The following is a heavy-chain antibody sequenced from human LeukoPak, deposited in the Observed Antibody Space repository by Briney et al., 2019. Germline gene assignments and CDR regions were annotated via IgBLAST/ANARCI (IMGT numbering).Heavy chain of an antibody. V-gene: IGHV3-30-3*01. CDR3: AKNYDSSGYYFDAFDI. Sequence: PGGSLRLSCAASGFTFSSYAMHWVRQAPGKGLEWVAVISYDGSNKYYADSVKGRFTISRDNSKNTLYLQMNSLRAEDTAVYYCAKNYDSSGYYFDAFDIWGQGTMVTVSS. D-gene: IGHD3-22*01. J-gene: IGHJ3*02. CDR1: GFTFSSYA. CDR2: ISYDGSNK.